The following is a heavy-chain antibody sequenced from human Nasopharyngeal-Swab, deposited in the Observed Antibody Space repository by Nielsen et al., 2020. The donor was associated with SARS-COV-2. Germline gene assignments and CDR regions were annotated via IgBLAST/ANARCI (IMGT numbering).Heavy chain of an antibody. CDR1: GGSISGFY. CDR2: ISDSGST. CDR3: TRGYGWYAY. D-gene: IGHD6-19*01. Sequence: SETLFLTCTVSGGSISGFYWSWIRQLPGKGLEWIGYISDSGSTIYNPSLRSRVTISVDTSKNQFSLRLSSVTTADMAVYYCTRGYGWYAYWGQGTLVTVSS. V-gene: IGHV4-59*01. J-gene: IGHJ4*02.